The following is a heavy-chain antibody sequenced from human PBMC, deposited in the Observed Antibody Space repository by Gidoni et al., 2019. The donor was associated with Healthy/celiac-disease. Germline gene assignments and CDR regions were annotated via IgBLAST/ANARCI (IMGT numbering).Heavy chain of an antibody. CDR1: GFPFSSYA. CDR3: AKVTAKGYGGPFDY. CDR2: ISGSGGSK. V-gene: IGHV3-23*01. D-gene: IGHD3-16*01. J-gene: IGHJ4*02. Sequence: EVQLLESGGGLVQPGGSLRLSCAASGFPFSSYAMSWVRQAPGQGLEWVSAISGSGGSKYYADSVKGRFTISRDNSKNTLYLQMNSLRAEDTAVYYCAKVTAKGYGGPFDYWGQGTLVTVSS.